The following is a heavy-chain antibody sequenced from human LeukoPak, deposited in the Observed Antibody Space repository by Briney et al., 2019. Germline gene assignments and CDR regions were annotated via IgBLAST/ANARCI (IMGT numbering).Heavy chain of an antibody. V-gene: IGHV1-46*01. CDR1: GYTFTSYY. CDR3: ARGGGGPYGSGSPTVY. J-gene: IGHJ4*02. Sequence: ASVKVSCKASGYTFTSYYMHWVRQAPGQGLEWMGIINPSGGSTSYAQKFQGRVTMTRDTSTSTVYMELSSLRSEDTAVYYCARGGGGPYGSGSPTVYWGQGTLVTVSS. D-gene: IGHD3-10*01. CDR2: INPSGGST.